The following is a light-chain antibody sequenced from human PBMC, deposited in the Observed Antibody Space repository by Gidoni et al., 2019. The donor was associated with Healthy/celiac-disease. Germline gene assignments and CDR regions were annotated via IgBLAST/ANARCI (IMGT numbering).Light chain of an antibody. CDR2: GAS. V-gene: IGKV3-20*01. Sequence: EIVLTQSPGTLSLSPGERATLSCRARPSVSSSYLAWYQQKPGQAPRLLIYGASSRATGIPDRFSGSGSGTDFTLTISRLEPEDFAVYYCQQYGSSPAITFGQGTRLEIK. J-gene: IGKJ5*01. CDR3: QQYGSSPAIT. CDR1: PSVSSSY.